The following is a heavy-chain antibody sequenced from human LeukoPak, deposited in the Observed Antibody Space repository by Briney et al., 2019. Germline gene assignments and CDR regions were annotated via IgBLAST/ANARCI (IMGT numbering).Heavy chain of an antibody. J-gene: IGHJ4*02. Sequence: GGSLRLSCAASGFTFSSYSMNWVRQAPGKGLEWVSSISSSSSYIYYADSVKGRFTISRDNAKNSLYLQMNSPRAEDTAVYYCARDLEEAGDYWGQGTLVTVSS. D-gene: IGHD1-1*01. V-gene: IGHV3-21*01. CDR2: ISSSSSYI. CDR1: GFTFSSYS. CDR3: ARDLEEAGDY.